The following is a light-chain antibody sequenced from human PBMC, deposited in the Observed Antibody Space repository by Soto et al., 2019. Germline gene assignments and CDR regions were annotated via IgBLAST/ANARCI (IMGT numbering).Light chain of an antibody. Sequence: EIVLTQSPGTLSLSPGERATLSCRVSQSISSSYLAWYQQKPGQAPRLLIYGASSRAIGIPDRFSGSGSGTDFTLTVSRLEPEDFAMYYCQQYSSSRTFGQGTKVDIK. CDR1: QSISSSY. CDR2: GAS. CDR3: QQYSSSRT. J-gene: IGKJ1*01. V-gene: IGKV3-20*01.